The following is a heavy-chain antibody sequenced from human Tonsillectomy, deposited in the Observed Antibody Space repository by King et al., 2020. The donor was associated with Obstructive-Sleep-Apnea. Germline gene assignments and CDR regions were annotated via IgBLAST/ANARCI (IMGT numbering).Heavy chain of an antibody. J-gene: IGHJ5*02. CDR2: IYWNDDK. Sequence: TLKESGPTLVKPTQTLTLTCTFSGFSLSTSGVGVGWIRQPPGNALEWLALIYWNDDKRYSPSLKSRLTITKDTSKNQVVLTMTNMDPVDTATYYCAHSCGRCHVGDWFDPWGQGTLVTVSS. CDR1: GFSLSTSGVG. D-gene: IGHD3-16*01. CDR3: AHSCGRCHVGDWFDP. V-gene: IGHV2-5*01.